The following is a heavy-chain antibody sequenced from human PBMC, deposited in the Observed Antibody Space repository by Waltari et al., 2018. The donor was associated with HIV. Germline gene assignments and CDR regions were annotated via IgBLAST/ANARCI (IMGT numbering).Heavy chain of an antibody. V-gene: IGHV3-66*02. CDR1: GFTVSSHY. Sequence: EVRLVESGGGLVQPGGSLRLSCAASGFTVSSHYMSWVRQAPGKGLEWVSVIYSGGSTYYADSVKGRFTISRDNSKNTLYLQMNSLRAEDTAVYYCAREFGYSYGYYYYGMDVWGQGTTVTVSS. CDR3: AREFGYSYGYYYYGMDV. D-gene: IGHD5-18*01. J-gene: IGHJ6*02. CDR2: IYSGGST.